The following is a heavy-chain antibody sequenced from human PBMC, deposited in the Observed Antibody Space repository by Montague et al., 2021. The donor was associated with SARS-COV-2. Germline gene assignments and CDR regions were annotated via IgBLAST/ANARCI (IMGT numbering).Heavy chain of an antibody. CDR3: ARGPSDTYYYNGMDG. CDR2: IDWDGDK. V-gene: IGHV2-70*11. CDR1: GFSLSTSGLC. Sequence: PALVKPTQTLTLTCTFSGFSLSTSGLCMTWIRQPPGKALEWLARIDWDGDKYYNTSLKSRLTISKDTSKNLVVLTMTNMDPVDTATYYCARGPSDTYYYNGMDGWGRGTTVTVSS. J-gene: IGHJ6*02.